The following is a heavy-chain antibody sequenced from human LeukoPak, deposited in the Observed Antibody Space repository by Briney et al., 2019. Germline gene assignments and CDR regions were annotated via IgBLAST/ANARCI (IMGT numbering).Heavy chain of an antibody. CDR1: GFAFSNYA. CDR2: TTGSGGGT. D-gene: IGHD3-16*02. V-gene: IGHV3-23*01. Sequence: GGSLRLSCAASGFAFSNYAMSWVRQAPGKGLEWVSSTTGSGGGTYYADSVKGRFTISRDNSKNTLDLQMNSLRAGDTAVYYCARDGLHLGELSLRFWGQGTLVTVSS. J-gene: IGHJ4*02. CDR3: ARDGLHLGELSLRF.